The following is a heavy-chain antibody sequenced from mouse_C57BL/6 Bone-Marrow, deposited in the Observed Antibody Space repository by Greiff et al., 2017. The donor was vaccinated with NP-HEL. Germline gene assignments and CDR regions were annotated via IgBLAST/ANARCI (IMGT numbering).Heavy chain of an antibody. CDR2: ISGGGGNT. D-gene: IGHD1-1*01. J-gene: IGHJ1*03. V-gene: IGHV5-9*01. CDR1: GFTFSSYT. CDR3: ANPFITTVVDTSYFDV. Sequence: EVQLVESGGGLVKPGGSLKLSCAASGFTFSSYTMSWVRQTPEKRLEWVATISGGGGNTYYPDSVKGRFTISRDNAKNTLYLQMSRLRSEDTALYYCANPFITTVVDTSYFDVWGTGTTVTVSS.